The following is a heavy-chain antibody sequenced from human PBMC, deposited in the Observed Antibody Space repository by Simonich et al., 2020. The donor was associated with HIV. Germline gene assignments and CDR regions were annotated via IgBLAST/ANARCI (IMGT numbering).Heavy chain of an antibody. CDR1: GYTFTDYY. CDR3: ATHGPGSCSSALDI. Sequence: QVQLVQSGAEVKKPGASVKVSCKASGYTFTDYYIHGVRQAPGQGLENMGRINPNMGGTDYPQKVQGRVTLTRYTSISTAYMELSRLRSDDTAFYYCATHGPGSCSSALDIWGQGTMVTVSS. J-gene: IGHJ3*02. D-gene: IGHD6-6*01. CDR2: INPNMGGT. V-gene: IGHV1-2*06.